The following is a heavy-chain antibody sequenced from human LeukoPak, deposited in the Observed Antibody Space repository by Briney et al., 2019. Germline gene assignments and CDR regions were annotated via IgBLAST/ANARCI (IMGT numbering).Heavy chain of an antibody. CDR1: GYTFTSYG. CDR3: ARVYYSSSYDYWYFDL. J-gene: IGHJ2*01. CDR2: ISAYNGNT. V-gene: IGHV1-18*01. D-gene: IGHD6-13*01. Sequence: ASVKVSCKASGYTFTSYGISWVRQAPGQGLEWMGWISAYNGNTHYAQKLQGRVTMTTDTSTSTVYMELRSLRSDDTAVYYCARVYYSSSYDYWYFDLWGRGTLVTVSS.